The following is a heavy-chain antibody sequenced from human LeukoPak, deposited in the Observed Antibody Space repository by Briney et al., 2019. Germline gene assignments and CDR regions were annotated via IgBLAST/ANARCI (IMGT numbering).Heavy chain of an antibody. CDR2: IIPIFGTA. J-gene: IGHJ5*02. CDR1: GGTFSSYA. Sequence: ASVKVSCKASGGTFSSYAISWVRQAPGQGLEWMGGIIPIFGTANYAQKFQGRVTITADESTSTANMELSSLRSEDTAVYYCARESPGYSYGPPLPWGQGTLVTVSS. CDR3: ARESPGYSYGPPLP. V-gene: IGHV1-69*13. D-gene: IGHD5-18*01.